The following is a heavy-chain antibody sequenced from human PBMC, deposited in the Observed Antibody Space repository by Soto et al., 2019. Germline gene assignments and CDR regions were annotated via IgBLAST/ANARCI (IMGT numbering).Heavy chain of an antibody. V-gene: IGHV1-24*01. D-gene: IGHD3-10*01. J-gene: IGHJ4*03. CDR2: FDPEEDET. CDR1: GYTFTDLS. CDR3: ATGGWFGKWGKSSPLFFRKGG. Sequence: ASVKVSCKVSGYTFTDLSVHWVRQAPGKGLEWMGGFDPEEDETIYAQKFKGRVAMTEDTSTDTAYMELSSLRSEDTAMYYCATGGWFGKWGKSSPLFFRKGGWGQGTRVNV.